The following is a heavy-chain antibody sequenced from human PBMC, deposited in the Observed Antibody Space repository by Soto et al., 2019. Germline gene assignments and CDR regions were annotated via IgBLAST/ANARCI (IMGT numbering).Heavy chain of an antibody. CDR3: ARERSIVLMVYAISPYGMDV. V-gene: IGHV1-69*06. J-gene: IGHJ6*02. CDR2: IIPIFGTA. Sequence: QVQLVQSGAEVKKPGSSVKVSCKASGGTFSSYAISWVRQAPGQGLEWMVGIIPIFGTANYAQKFQGRVTITADKSTSTAYMELSSLRSEDTVVYYCARERSIVLMVYAISPYGMDVWGQGTTVTVSS. D-gene: IGHD2-8*01. CDR1: GGTFSSYA.